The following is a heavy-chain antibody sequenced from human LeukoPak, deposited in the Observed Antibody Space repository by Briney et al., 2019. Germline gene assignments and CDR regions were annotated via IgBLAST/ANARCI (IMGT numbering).Heavy chain of an antibody. J-gene: IGHJ6*02. D-gene: IGHD4-11*01. CDR1: GGSISSYY. CDR3: ARFPVLQALYGMDV. Sequence: SETLSLTCTVSGGSISSYYWSWIRQPPGKGLEWIGYIYCSGSTNYNPSLESRVTISVDTSKNQFSLKLSSVTAADTAVYYCARFPVLQALYGMDVWGQGTTVTVSS. V-gene: IGHV4-59*01. CDR2: IYCSGST.